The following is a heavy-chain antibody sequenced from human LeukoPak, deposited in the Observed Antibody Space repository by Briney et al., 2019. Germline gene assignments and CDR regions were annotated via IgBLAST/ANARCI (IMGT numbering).Heavy chain of an antibody. CDR3: ARAPGYYDFWSGYYDYYYYMDV. V-gene: IGHV3-7*01. Sequence: GGSLRLSCAASGFTFSSYWMSWVRQAPGKGLEWVANIKQDGSEKYYVDSVKGRFTISRDNAKNSLYLQMNSLRAEDTAVYYCARAPGYYDFWSGYYDYYYYMDVWGKGTTVTVFS. CDR1: GFTFSSYW. D-gene: IGHD3-3*01. CDR2: IKQDGSEK. J-gene: IGHJ6*03.